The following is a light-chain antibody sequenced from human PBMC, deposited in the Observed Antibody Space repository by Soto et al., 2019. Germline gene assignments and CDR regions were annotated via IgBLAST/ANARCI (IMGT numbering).Light chain of an antibody. CDR2: AAS. J-gene: IGKJ2*01. CDR3: QQLNTYPLT. Sequence: IPLTQSPSSLSASVGDTVTITCRASQGISSYLAWHQQKPGKAPKLLIYAASTLQGGVPSRFSGSGSGTDFTLTISSLQPEDVATYYCQQLNTYPLTFGQGTKLEIK. V-gene: IGKV1-9*01. CDR1: QGISSY.